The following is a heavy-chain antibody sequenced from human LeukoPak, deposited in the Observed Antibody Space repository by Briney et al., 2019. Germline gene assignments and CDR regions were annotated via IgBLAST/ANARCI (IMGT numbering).Heavy chain of an antibody. CDR2: IYYSGST. D-gene: IGHD1-26*01. CDR3: AREDGANWLDP. Sequence: PSETLSLTCTVSGGSISSYYWSWIRQPPGKGLEWIGYIYYSGSTNYNPSLKSRVTISVDTSKNQFSLKLSSVTAADTAVYYCAREDGANWLDPWGQGTLVTVSS. V-gene: IGHV4-59*01. J-gene: IGHJ5*02. CDR1: GGSISSYY.